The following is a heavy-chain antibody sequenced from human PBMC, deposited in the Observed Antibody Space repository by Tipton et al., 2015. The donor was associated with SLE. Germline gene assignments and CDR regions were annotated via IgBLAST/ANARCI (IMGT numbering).Heavy chain of an antibody. CDR1: GFTFSSYS. J-gene: IGHJ3*02. Sequence: SLRLSCAASGFTFSSYSMNWVRQAPGKGLEWVSYISSSSSTIYYADSVKGRFTISRDNAKNSLYLQMNSLKTEDTAVYYCAREKAGDYYDSSGYAFDIWGQGTMVTVSS. D-gene: IGHD3-22*01. CDR3: AREKAGDYYDSSGYAFDI. CDR2: ISSSSSTI. V-gene: IGHV3-48*01.